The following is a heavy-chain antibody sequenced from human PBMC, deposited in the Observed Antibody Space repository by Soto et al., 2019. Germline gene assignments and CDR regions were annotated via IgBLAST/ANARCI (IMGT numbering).Heavy chain of an antibody. CDR3: ARVPTMVRADDAFDF. J-gene: IGHJ3*01. Sequence: QVQLQESGPGLVKPSGTLSLTCAVSGGSISSSNWWSWVRQPPGKGLEWIGEIYHSGSTNYNPSLKRRGNISVDKSKTQFSLKLSSVTAADTAVYYCARVPTMVRADDAFDFWGQGTMVTVSS. CDR1: GGSISSSNW. V-gene: IGHV4-4*02. D-gene: IGHD3-10*01. CDR2: IYHSGST.